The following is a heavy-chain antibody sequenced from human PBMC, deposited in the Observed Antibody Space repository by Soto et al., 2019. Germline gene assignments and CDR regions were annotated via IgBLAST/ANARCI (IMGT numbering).Heavy chain of an antibody. CDR2: IYQSGST. V-gene: IGHV4-30-2*01. D-gene: IGHD2-21*02. CDR3: AISYSGGDAYFDY. J-gene: IGHJ4*02. CDR1: GGSISSGGYA. Sequence: SETLSLTSAVSGGSISSGGYAWAWIRQPPGKGLEWVGYIYQSGSTYYNPSLKSRVTIAADRSKNQFSLNLASVTAADTAVYYCAISYSGGDAYFDYWGQGTVVTVSS.